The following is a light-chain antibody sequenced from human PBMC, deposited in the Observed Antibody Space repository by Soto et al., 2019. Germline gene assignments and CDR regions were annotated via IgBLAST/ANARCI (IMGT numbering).Light chain of an antibody. V-gene: IGKV1-27*01. J-gene: IGKJ1*01. CDR2: AAA. Sequence: DIQMTHSPSSLSASVGDRVTITCRASQGISTYLAWYQQKPGKVPKLLIYAAATLQSGVPSRFSGSGSGTEFTLTISSLQPEDVATYYWQKHNSAPPTFGQGTKVEVK. CDR1: QGISTY. CDR3: QKHNSAPPT.